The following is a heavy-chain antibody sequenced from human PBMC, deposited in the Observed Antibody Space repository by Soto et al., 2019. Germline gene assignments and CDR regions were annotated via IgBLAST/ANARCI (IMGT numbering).Heavy chain of an antibody. Sequence: QMQPVQSGPEVKKPGTSVKVSCKASGFTFTSSAVQWVRQARGQRLEWIGWIVVGSGNTNYAQKFQERVTITRDMSTSTAYMELSSLRSEDTAVYYCAAGVVPSDHYYYYYGMDVWGQGTTVTVSS. CDR1: GFTFTSSA. J-gene: IGHJ6*02. D-gene: IGHD3-3*01. CDR3: AAGVVPSDHYYYYYGMDV. CDR2: IVVGSGNT. V-gene: IGHV1-58*01.